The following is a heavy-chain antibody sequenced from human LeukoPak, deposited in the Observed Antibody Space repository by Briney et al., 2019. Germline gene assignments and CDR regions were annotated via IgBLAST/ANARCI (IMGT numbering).Heavy chain of an antibody. Sequence: ASVKVSCKASGYTFTSYGISWVRQAPGQGLEWMGWISAYNGNTNYAQKLQGRVTMTTDTSTSTAYMELRSLRSDDTAVYYCARDLRRPIHWGPLVVPEPDAFDIWGQGTMVTVSS. CDR1: GYTFTSYG. CDR2: ISAYNGNT. D-gene: IGHD2-15*01. J-gene: IGHJ3*02. CDR3: ARDLRRPIHWGPLVVPEPDAFDI. V-gene: IGHV1-18*01.